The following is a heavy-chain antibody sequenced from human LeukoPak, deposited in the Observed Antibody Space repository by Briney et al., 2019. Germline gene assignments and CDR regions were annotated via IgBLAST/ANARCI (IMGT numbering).Heavy chain of an antibody. V-gene: IGHV4-39*01. Sequence: SETLSLTCTVSGGSISSSGYYWGWIRQPPGKGLEWIGSIYYSGSTYYNPSLKSRVTISVDTSKNQFSLKLSSVTAADTAVYYCARLEGDSYGYRRFDYWGQGTLVTVSS. CDR1: GGSISSSGYY. J-gene: IGHJ4*02. CDR2: IYYSGST. CDR3: ARLEGDSYGYRRFDY. D-gene: IGHD5-18*01.